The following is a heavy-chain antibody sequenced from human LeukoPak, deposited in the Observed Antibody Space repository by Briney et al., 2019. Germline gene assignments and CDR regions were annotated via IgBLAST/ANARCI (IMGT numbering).Heavy chain of an antibody. J-gene: IGHJ4*02. CDR2: ISAAGGST. CDR3: ARDRSGGNYATFEY. V-gene: IGHV3-23*01. D-gene: IGHD1-26*01. Sequence: GGSLRLSCAASGFIFSNYAISWVRQAPGKGLEWVLAISAAGGSTYYADSVKGRFTFSRDNAKNTLYVQMNSLRAEDTAVYYCARDRSGGNYATFEYWGQGTLVTVSS. CDR1: GFIFSNYA.